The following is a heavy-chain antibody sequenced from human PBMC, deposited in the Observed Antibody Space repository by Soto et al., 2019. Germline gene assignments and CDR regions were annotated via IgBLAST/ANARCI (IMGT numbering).Heavy chain of an antibody. CDR2: ISGSGGST. V-gene: IGHV3-23*01. D-gene: IGHD3-3*01. CDR3: AKDTPLRRAQTYYDFWSGPSQYYYYGMDV. J-gene: IGHJ6*02. Sequence: PGGSLRLSCAASGFTFSSYAMSWVRQAPGKGLEWVSAISGSGGSTYYADSVKGRFTISRDNSKNTLYLQMNSLRAEDTAVYCCAKDTPLRRAQTYYDFWSGPSQYYYYGMDVWGQGTTVTVSS. CDR1: GFTFSSYA.